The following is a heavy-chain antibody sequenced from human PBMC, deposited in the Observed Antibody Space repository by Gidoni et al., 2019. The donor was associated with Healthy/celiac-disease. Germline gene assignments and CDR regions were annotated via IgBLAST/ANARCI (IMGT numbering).Heavy chain of an antibody. CDR1: GGSFSGYY. J-gene: IGHJ4*02. V-gene: IGHV4-34*01. D-gene: IGHD3-9*01. Sequence: QVQLPQWRAGLLKPSATLSLTCAVYGGSFSGYYWSWIRQPPGKGLEWIGEINHSGSTNYNPSLKSRVTISVDTSKNQFSLKLSSVTAADTAVYYCARVPSDYDILTGYYKSFDYWGQGTLVTVSS. CDR3: ARVPSDYDILTGYYKSFDY. CDR2: INHSGST.